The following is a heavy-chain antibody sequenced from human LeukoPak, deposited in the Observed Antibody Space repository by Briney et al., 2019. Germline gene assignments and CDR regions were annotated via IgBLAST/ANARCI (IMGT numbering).Heavy chain of an antibody. CDR1: GYTLTELS. J-gene: IGHJ4*02. CDR3: ATGYYDSSGYYYSLFRN. Sequence: GASVKVSCKVSGYTLTELSMHWVRQAPGKGLEWKGGFDPEDGETIYAQKFQGRVTMTEDTSTDTAYMELSSLRSEDTAVYYCATGYYDSSGYYYSLFRNWGQGTLVTVSS. CDR2: FDPEDGET. D-gene: IGHD3-22*01. V-gene: IGHV1-24*01.